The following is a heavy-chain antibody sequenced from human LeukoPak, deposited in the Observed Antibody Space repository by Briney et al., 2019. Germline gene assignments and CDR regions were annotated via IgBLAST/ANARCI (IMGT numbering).Heavy chain of an antibody. V-gene: IGHV3-23*01. CDR3: ARDRSYSNYAPYGMDV. Sequence: HPGGSLRLSCEASGFTFSTCAMSWVRQAPGKGLEWVSSVSGSGGSTYYADSVKGRFTSSRDNSKNTLYLQMNSLRAEDTAVYYCARDRSYSNYAPYGMDVWGQGTTVTVSS. CDR1: GFTFSTCA. J-gene: IGHJ6*02. CDR2: VSGSGGST. D-gene: IGHD4-11*01.